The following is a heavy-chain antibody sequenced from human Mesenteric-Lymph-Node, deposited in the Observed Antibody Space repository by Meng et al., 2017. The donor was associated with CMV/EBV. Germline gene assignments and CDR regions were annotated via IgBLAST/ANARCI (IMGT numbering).Heavy chain of an antibody. V-gene: IGHV3-30-3*01. CDR1: A. CDR2: ISYHALNA. J-gene: IGHJ2*01. D-gene: IGHD2-15*01. Sequence: ALRLVPLAPRQWLAWVVFISYHALNAYYPHSVRRRFTISSHNSPNTLYLQMSSLTPGETAVYYCARGFLVVVAATPSPNGPTSFDLWGRGTLVTVSS. CDR3: ARGFLVVVAATPSPNGPTSFDL.